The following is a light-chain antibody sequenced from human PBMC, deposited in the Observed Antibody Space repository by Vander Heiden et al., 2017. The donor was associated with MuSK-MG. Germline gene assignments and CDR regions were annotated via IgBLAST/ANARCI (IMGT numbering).Light chain of an antibody. CDR2: AAS. CDR3: QQYDSTPYT. Sequence: DIQMTQSPSSLSASVGDRVTITCRASQGITNSLAWYQQKPGTAPKLLLYAASTLESGVPSRFTGSGSGTDYTLTITSLQPEDFATYYCQQYDSTPYTFGQGTKLEIK. J-gene: IGKJ2*01. V-gene: IGKV1-NL1*01. CDR1: QGITNS.